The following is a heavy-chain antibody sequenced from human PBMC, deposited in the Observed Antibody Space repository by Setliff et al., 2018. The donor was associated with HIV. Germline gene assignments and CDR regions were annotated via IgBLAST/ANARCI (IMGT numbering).Heavy chain of an antibody. D-gene: IGHD3-9*01. J-gene: IGHJ4*02. Sequence: PSETLSLTCTVSGGSISSGSHFWGWIRQHPGKGLEWIGYIYYSGSAYYNPSLKSRVTISIDTSKNQFSLKLSSVTAADTAVYYCARDFDWLIDYWGQGTLVTVSS. CDR3: ARDFDWLIDY. V-gene: IGHV4-31*02. CDR1: GGSISSGSHF. CDR2: IYYSGSA.